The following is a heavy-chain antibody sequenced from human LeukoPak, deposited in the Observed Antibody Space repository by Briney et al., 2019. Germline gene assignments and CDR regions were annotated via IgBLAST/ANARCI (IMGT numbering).Heavy chain of an antibody. J-gene: IGHJ4*02. CDR3: VRDRGRASTDY. Sequence: PGGSLRLSCAASGITLGGYWMSWVRQAPGKWLEWVANIKPDGSEENYVDSVKGRFTISRDNAKNSLSLQMNSLRADDTPVYYCVRDRGRASTDYWGQGTLVTVSS. CDR1: GITLGGYW. CDR2: IKPDGSEE. V-gene: IGHV3-7*01. D-gene: IGHD1-26*01.